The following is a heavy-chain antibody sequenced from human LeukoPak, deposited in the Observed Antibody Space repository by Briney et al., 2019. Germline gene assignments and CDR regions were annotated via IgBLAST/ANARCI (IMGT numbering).Heavy chain of an antibody. CDR1: GYTFTSYD. CDR2: MNPNSGNT. D-gene: IGHD3-10*01. J-gene: IGHJ6*02. V-gene: IGHV1-8*01. Sequence: GASVKVSCKASGYTFTSYDINWVRQATGQGLEWMGWMNPNSGNTGYAQKFQGRVTMTRNTSISTAYMELSSLRSEDTAVYYCARVLYYYGSGSLNYGMDVWGQGTTVTVSS. CDR3: ARVLYYYGSGSLNYGMDV.